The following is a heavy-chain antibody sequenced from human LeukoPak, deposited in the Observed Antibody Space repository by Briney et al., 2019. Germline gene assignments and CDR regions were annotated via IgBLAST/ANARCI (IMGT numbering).Heavy chain of an antibody. V-gene: IGHV3-9*01. CDR3: VKDLAAAGSRGFDY. D-gene: IGHD6-13*01. J-gene: IGHJ4*02. Sequence: GGSLRLSCATSGFTFSTSDMHWVRQAPGKGLEWVSGISWLSGNNDNIDYADSVKGRFTISRDNGKNSLYLQMNSLRVEDTALYYCVKDLAAAGSRGFDYWGQGTLVTVSS. CDR2: ISWLSGNNDNI. CDR1: GFTFSTSD.